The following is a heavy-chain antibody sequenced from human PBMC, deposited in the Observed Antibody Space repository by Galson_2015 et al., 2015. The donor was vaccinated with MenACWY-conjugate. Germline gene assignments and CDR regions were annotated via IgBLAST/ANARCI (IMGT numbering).Heavy chain of an antibody. Sequence: SLRLSCAASGFTFSTYGMHWVRQTPGKGLEWVALIWYDGSNTYLADSVKGRFTISRDNSKNTLFLQMNSLRAEDTAVYYCARDRVWGASLTDGHDHWGQGTLVTVSS. V-gene: IGHV3-33*01. CDR1: GFTFSTYG. J-gene: IGHJ4*02. CDR2: IWYDGSNT. CDR3: ARDRVWGASLTDGHDH. D-gene: IGHD5-24*01.